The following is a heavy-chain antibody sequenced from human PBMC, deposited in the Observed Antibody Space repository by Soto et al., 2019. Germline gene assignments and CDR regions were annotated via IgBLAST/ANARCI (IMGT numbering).Heavy chain of an antibody. Sequence: QVQLVQSGAEVKKPGASVKVSCKASGYTFTSYDINWVRQATGQGLEWMGWMNPNSGNTGYAQKFQGRVTMTRNNSIRTAYMELSSLRSEDTAVYYCARDRRYSGYYYYMDVWGKGTTVTVSS. D-gene: IGHD5-12*01. V-gene: IGHV1-8*01. J-gene: IGHJ6*03. CDR3: ARDRRYSGYYYYMDV. CDR2: MNPNSGNT. CDR1: GYTFTSYD.